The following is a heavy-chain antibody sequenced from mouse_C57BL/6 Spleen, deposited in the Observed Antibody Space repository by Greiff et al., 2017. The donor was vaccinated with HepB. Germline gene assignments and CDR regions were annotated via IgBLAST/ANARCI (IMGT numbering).Heavy chain of an antibody. V-gene: IGHV2-9-1*01. CDR3: AREEYYYSSSGYYYAMDY. D-gene: IGHD1-1*01. CDR1: GFSLTSYA. Sequence: VQLQQSGPGLVAPSQSLSITCTVSGFSLTSYAISWVRQPPGKGLEWLGVIWTGGGTNYNSALKSRLSISKDNTKIQVFLIMNSLQTYDTARYYCAREEYYYSSSGYYYAMDYWGPGASVTVSS. J-gene: IGHJ4*01. CDR2: IWTGGGT.